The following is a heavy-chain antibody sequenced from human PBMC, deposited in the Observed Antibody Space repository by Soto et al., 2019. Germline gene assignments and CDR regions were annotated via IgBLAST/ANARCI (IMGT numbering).Heavy chain of an antibody. V-gene: IGHV3-7*01. J-gene: IGHJ4*02. D-gene: IGHD2-2*01. CDR3: AGALGVLGAF. CDR2: INEDGSTK. Sequence: PGGSLRLSCAASGFTFSSYWMHWVRQGPGKGLEWVDNINEDGSTKYYVDSVKGRFTISRDNAKNSLYLQMNNLRVEDSAVYYCAGALGVLGAFWGQGTLVTVS. CDR1: GFTFSSYW.